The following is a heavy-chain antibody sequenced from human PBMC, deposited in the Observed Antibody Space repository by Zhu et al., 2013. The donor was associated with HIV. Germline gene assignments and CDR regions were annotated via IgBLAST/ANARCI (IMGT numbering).Heavy chain of an antibody. J-gene: IGHJ4*02. D-gene: IGHD3-22*01. CDR3: ASADITYYYDSSGYYYDLYYFDY. V-gene: IGHV1-69*01. Sequence: QVQLVQSGAEVKKPGSSVKVSCKASGGTFSSYAISWVRQAPGQGLEWMGGIIPIFGTANYAQKFQGRVTITADESTSTAYMELSSLRSEDTAVYYCASADITYYYDSSGYYYDLYYFDYWGQGTLVTVSS. CDR1: GGTFSSYA. CDR2: IIPIFGTA.